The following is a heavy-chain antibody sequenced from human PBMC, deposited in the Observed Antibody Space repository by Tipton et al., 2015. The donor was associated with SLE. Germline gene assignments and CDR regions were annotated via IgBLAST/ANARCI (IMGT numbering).Heavy chain of an antibody. D-gene: IGHD4-11*01. CDR2: VYYSGNT. Sequence: TLSLTCTISGGSISSVGYYWGWIRQVPGKGLEWIGYVYYSGNTLYNPSLRSRVTMSLDTSKNQFSLKLRSLTAADSAMYFCARMDYSQFQLLYFESWGQGILVTVTS. V-gene: IGHV4-31*03. CDR1: GGSISSVGYY. J-gene: IGHJ4*02. CDR3: ARMDYSQFQLLYFES.